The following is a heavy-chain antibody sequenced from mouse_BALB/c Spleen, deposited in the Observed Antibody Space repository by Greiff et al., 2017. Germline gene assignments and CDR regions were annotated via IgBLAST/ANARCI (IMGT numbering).Heavy chain of an antibody. CDR2: ISSGGGST. D-gene: IGHD4-1*01. Sequence: EVNVVESGGGLVKPGGSLKLSCAASGFAFSSYDMSWVRQTPEKRLEWVAYISSGGGSTYYPDTVTGRFTISRDNAKNTLYLEMSSLRSEDTAMYYCARVGTGKLFDYWGQGTTLTVSS. V-gene: IGHV5-12-1*01. CDR1: GFAFSSYD. CDR3: ARVGTGKLFDY. J-gene: IGHJ2*01.